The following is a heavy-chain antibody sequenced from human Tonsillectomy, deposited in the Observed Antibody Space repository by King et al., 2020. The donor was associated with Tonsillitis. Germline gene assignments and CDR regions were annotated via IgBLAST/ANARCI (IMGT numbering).Heavy chain of an antibody. J-gene: IGHJ3*02. CDR2: INPNNGGT. CDR1: GYTFTGYY. Sequence: QLVQSGAEVKKPGASVKVSCNASGYTFTGYYMHWVRQAPGQGLEWMGWINPNNGGTNYAQNFQGRVTMTRDTSISTAYKELSRLRSDDTAVYSSASGLRDYDSSAKGAFDIWGQGTMVTVSS. CDR3: ASGLRDYDSSAKGAFDI. V-gene: IGHV1-2*02. D-gene: IGHD3-22*01.